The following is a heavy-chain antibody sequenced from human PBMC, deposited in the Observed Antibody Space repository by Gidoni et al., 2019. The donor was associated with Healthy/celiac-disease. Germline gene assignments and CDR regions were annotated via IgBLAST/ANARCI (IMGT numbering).Heavy chain of an antibody. CDR3: AIPPPGILSGMDV. V-gene: IGHV3-21*01. D-gene: IGHD6-13*01. Sequence: EVQLVESGGGLVKPGGSLRLSCAASGFTFSSYSMNWVRKAPGKGLEWVSSISSSSSYIYYADSVKGRFTISRDNAKNSLYLQMNSLRAEDTAVYYCAIPPPGILSGMDVWGQGTTVTVSS. CDR2: ISSSSSYI. CDR1: GFTFSSYS. J-gene: IGHJ6*02.